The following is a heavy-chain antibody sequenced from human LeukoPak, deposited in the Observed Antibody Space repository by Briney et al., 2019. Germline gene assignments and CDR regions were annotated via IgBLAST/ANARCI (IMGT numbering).Heavy chain of an antibody. CDR1: GFTFSHFA. D-gene: IGHD3-22*01. V-gene: IGHV3-30*10. CDR3: ARGRGVYDTSDYKS. J-gene: IGHJ5*02. CDR2: ISYDGSNK. Sequence: SLRLSCAAAGFTFSHFAMHWVRQAQGKGLEWVALISYDGSNKFYTDAVKGRFTVSRDDSKNTLYLHMHSLRPEDAAVYYCARGRGVYDTSDYKSWGQGTLVAVSS.